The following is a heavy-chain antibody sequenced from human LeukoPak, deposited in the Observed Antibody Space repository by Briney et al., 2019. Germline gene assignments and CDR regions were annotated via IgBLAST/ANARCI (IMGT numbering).Heavy chain of an antibody. J-gene: IGHJ3*02. CDR3: ARDLALLAATPWAFDI. CDR1: GYTFTSYG. V-gene: IGHV1-18*01. D-gene: IGHD6-25*01. CDR2: ISAYNGNT. Sequence: ASVKVSCKASGYTFTSYGISWVRQAPGQGLEWMGWISAYNGNTNYAQKLQGRVTMTTDTSTSTAYMELRSLRSDDTAVYYCARDLALLAATPWAFDIWGQGTMVTVSS.